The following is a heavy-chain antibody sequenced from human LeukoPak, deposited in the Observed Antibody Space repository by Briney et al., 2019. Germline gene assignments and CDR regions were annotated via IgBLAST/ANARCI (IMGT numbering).Heavy chain of an antibody. CDR1: GGSISSYY. CDR2: IYYSGST. J-gene: IGHJ3*02. D-gene: IGHD6-13*01. Sequence: SETLSLTCTVSGGSISSYYWSWIRQPPGKGLEWIGYIYYSGSTNYNPSLKSRVTISVDTSKNQFSLKLSSVTAADTAVYYCGGHHLAAAPRNGFDIWGQGTMVTVSS. CDR3: GGHHLAAAPRNGFDI. V-gene: IGHV4-59*08.